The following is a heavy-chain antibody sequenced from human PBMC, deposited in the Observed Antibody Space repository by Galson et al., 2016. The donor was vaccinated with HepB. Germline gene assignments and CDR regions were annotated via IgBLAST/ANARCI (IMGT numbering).Heavy chain of an antibody. J-gene: IGHJ4*02. CDR2: ITGNGGTT. Sequence: SLRLSCAASGFTFNTYAMSWVRQAPGKGPEWVSAITGNGGTTYYTDSVKGRFTISRDNSKNTLYLQMNSLRVDDTAIYYCAKRDYSDSDGYLPLFDRWGQGTPVTVSS. D-gene: IGHD3-22*01. CDR3: AKRDYSDSDGYLPLFDR. V-gene: IGHV3-23*01. CDR1: GFTFNTYA.